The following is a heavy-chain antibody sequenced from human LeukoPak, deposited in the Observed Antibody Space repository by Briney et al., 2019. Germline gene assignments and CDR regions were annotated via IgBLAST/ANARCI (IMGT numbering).Heavy chain of an antibody. V-gene: IGHV3-7*01. CDR1: GFTFSNYW. CDR3: ARDNGVVHGVYYMDV. Sequence: GGSLRLSCAASGFTFSNYWMTWVRQAPGKGLEWVADIKQDGSEKLYGKSVRGQFTISRDNAKMSLFLQMNSLRAEDTAVYYCARDNGVVHGVYYMDVWGKGTTVTVS. J-gene: IGHJ6*03. CDR2: IKQDGSEK. D-gene: IGHD3-3*01.